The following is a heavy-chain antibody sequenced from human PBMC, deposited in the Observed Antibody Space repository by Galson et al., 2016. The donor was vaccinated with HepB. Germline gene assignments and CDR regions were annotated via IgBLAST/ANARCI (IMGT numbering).Heavy chain of an antibody. V-gene: IGHV3-53*01. Sequence: SLRLSCAASGFTVSSNYVSWVRQAPGKGLEWVSIIYSGGSTYYADSVKGRFTISRDNSKNTLYLQMNSLRAEDTAVYYCSSHVMRYWGQGTLVTVPS. CDR3: SSHVMRY. J-gene: IGHJ4*02. D-gene: IGHD3-16*01. CDR2: IYSGGST. CDR1: GFTVSSNY.